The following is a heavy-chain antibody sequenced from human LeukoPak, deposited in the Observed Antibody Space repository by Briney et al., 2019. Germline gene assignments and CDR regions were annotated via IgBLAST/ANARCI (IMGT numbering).Heavy chain of an antibody. CDR1: GGSFSGYY. D-gene: IGHD3-16*01. Sequence: SETLSLTCAAYGGSFSGYYWSWIRQPPGKGLEWIGEINHSGSTNYNPSLKSRVTISVDTSKNQFSLKLSSVTAADTAVYYCARGGGRRFLTHWGQGTLVTVSS. CDR2: INHSGST. J-gene: IGHJ4*02. CDR3: ARGGGRRFLTH. V-gene: IGHV4-34*01.